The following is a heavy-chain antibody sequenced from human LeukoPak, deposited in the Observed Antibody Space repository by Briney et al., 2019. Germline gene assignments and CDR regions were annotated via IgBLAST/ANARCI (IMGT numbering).Heavy chain of an antibody. CDR3: ARSARLMKGVVEVTALDD. CDR2: IIPIFGTA. Sequence: SVKVSCKASGGTFSSYAISWVRQAPGQGLEWMGGIIPIFGTANYAQKFQGRVTITADKSTCTAYMELSSLRAEDTAVYYCARSARLMKGVVEVTALDDWGQGTLVTVSS. D-gene: IGHD3-3*01. CDR1: GGTFSSYA. J-gene: IGHJ4*02. V-gene: IGHV1-69*06.